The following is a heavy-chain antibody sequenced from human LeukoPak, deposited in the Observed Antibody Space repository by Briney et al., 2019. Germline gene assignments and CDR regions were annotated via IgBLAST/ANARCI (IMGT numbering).Heavy chain of an antibody. CDR3: ARLIYTTSWPNAFDI. J-gene: IGHJ3*02. CDR2: ISGGGDAI. V-gene: IGHV3-21*01. CDR1: GFTFSSYA. Sequence: GGSLRLSCAASGFTFSSYAMSWVRQAPGKGLEWVSLISGGGDAIYYSDSVNGRFTISRDNAENSLYLQMNSLRAEDTAVYYCARLIYTTSWPNAFDIWGRGTMVTVSS. D-gene: IGHD6-13*01.